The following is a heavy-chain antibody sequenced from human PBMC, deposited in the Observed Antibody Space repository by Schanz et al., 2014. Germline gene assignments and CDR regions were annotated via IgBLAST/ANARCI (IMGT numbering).Heavy chain of an antibody. Sequence: QVHLVESGGGVVQPGRSLRLSCAASGFTFSSYGMHWVRQAPGKGLEWVAIISLDGSNQYYADSVKGRFTISRDNSKNTLYLQMNSLRAEDTAVYYCARDGYNAYDLKRGDYWGQGTQVAVSS. CDR2: ISLDGSNQ. CDR1: GFTFSSYG. CDR3: ARDGYNAYDLKRGDY. V-gene: IGHV3-30*03. D-gene: IGHD5-12*01. J-gene: IGHJ4*02.